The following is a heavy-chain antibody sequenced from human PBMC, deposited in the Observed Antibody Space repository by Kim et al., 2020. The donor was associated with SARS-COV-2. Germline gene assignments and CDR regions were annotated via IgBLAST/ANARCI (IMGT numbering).Heavy chain of an antibody. J-gene: IGHJ3*02. Sequence: AQKFRGRVTMTRNTSISTAYMGLSSLRSEDTAVYYCARGLWPQLVSAFDIWGQGTMVTVSS. D-gene: IGHD3-10*01. CDR3: ARGLWPQLVSAFDI. V-gene: IGHV1-8*01.